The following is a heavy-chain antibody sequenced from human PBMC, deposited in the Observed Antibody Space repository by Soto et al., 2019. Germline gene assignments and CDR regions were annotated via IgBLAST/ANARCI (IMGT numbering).Heavy chain of an antibody. CDR2: MNPNSGNT. D-gene: IGHD5-12*01. CDR1: GYTFTSYD. V-gene: IGHV1-8*01. Sequence: ASVKVSCKASGYTFTSYDINWVRQATGQGLEWMGWMNPNSGNTGYAQKFQDRVTITRDTSTSTAYMELSSLRSEDTAVYYCAAEGGLRVDLDVWGQGTTVTVSS. CDR3: AAEGGLRVDLDV. J-gene: IGHJ6*02.